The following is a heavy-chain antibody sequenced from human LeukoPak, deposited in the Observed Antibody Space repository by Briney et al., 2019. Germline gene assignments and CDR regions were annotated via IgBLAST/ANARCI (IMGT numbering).Heavy chain of an antibody. CDR1: GFTFSDYY. D-gene: IGHD5-12*01. Sequence: TGGSLRLSCAASGFTFSDYYMSWIRQAPGKGLELVSYISSSSSYTDYADSVKGRFTISRDNAKNSLNLQMNSLRAEDTAVYYCARDSGYSGYSDYWGQGTLVTVSS. V-gene: IGHV3-11*05. J-gene: IGHJ4*02. CDR2: ISSSSSYT. CDR3: ARDSGYSGYSDY.